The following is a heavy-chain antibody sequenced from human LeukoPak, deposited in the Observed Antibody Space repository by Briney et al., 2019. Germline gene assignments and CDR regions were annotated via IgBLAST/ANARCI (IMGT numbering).Heavy chain of an antibody. CDR1: GFTFSSYS. CDR3: AGGRIGAFDI. CDR2: ISSSSCI. Sequence: SGGSLRLSCAASGFTFSSYSMNWVRQAPGKGLEWVSSISSSSCIYYADSVKGRFTISRDNAKNSLYLQMNSLRAEDTAVYYCAGGRIGAFDIWGQGTMVTVSS. D-gene: IGHD2-15*01. J-gene: IGHJ3*02. V-gene: IGHV3-21*01.